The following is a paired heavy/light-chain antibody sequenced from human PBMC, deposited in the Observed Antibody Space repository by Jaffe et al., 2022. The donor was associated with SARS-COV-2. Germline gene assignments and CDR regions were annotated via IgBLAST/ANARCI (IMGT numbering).Heavy chain of an antibody. Sequence: QVQLAESGGGVVQPGRSLRLSCAVSGFTFSSYAMHWVRQSPDRGLEWVATISYDGNYKYHADSVRGRFTISRDNSKNTLSLQMNSLGPEDTAVYYCVREKGIGAPLLPGNYWGQGTLVTVSS. V-gene: IGHV3-30*03. D-gene: IGHD2-15*01. J-gene: IGHJ4*02. CDR3: VREKGIGAPLLPGNY. CDR1: GFTFSSYA. CDR2: ISYDGNYK.
Light chain of an antibody. V-gene: IGKV4-1*01. J-gene: IGKJ1*01. CDR3: QQYYSTSGT. Sequence: DIVMTQSPDSLAVSLGERATINCKSNQSVLQSSNNKNYLSWFQQKPGQPPKLLIFWASTREPGVPDRFSGSGSGTDFTLTISSLQAEDVAVYYCQQYYSTSGTFGQGTKVEIK. CDR1: QSVLQSSNNKNY. CDR2: WAS.